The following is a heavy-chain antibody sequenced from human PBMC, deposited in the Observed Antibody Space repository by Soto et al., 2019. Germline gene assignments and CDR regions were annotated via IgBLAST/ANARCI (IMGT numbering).Heavy chain of an antibody. V-gene: IGHV4-31*03. CDR1: GGSISSGGYY. CDR3: ARAHEDYGDYAGAFDI. D-gene: IGHD4-17*01. CDR2: IYYSGST. Sequence: QVQLQESGPGLVKPSQTLSLTCTVSGGSISSGGYYWSWIRQHTGKGLEWIGDIYYSGSTYYNPSLKRRVTISVHTYKNQFSRKLSSVTAADTAVYYCARAHEDYGDYAGAFDIWGQGKMVTVSS. J-gene: IGHJ3*02.